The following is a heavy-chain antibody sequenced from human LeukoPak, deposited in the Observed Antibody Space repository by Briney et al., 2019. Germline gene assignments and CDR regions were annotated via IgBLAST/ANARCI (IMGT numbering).Heavy chain of an antibody. CDR3: AMFYFDY. Sequence: QPGGSLRLSCGASGFTFSSYEMNWVRQAPGKGLEWVSYISSSGSTIYYADSVKGRFTISRDNAKNSLFLQMNSLRAEDTAIYYCAMFYFDYWGQGTLVTVSS. V-gene: IGHV3-48*03. CDR2: ISSSGSTI. J-gene: IGHJ4*02. CDR1: GFTFSSYE.